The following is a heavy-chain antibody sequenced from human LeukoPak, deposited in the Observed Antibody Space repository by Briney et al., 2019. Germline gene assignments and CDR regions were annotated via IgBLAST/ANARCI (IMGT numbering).Heavy chain of an antibody. Sequence: GESLKITCKGSGYSFTSYWIGWVRQMPGKGLEWMGIIYPGDSDTRYSPSFQGQVTISADKSISTAYLQWSSLKASDTAMYYCARSAYGSGPPDAFDIWGQGTMVTVSS. CDR3: ARSAYGSGPPDAFDI. J-gene: IGHJ3*02. CDR1: GYSFTSYW. V-gene: IGHV5-51*01. CDR2: IYPGDSDT. D-gene: IGHD3-10*01.